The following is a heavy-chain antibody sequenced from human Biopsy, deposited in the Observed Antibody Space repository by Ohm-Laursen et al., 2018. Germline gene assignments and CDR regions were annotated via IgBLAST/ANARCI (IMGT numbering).Heavy chain of an antibody. CDR2: IIPILGTV. J-gene: IGHJ6*02. CDR1: GDTFTTSA. V-gene: IGHV1-69*04. CDR3: ASGGIGGIGLDV. Sequence: SVKVSCKASGDTFTTSAISWVRQVPGQGLDWMGRIIPILGTVDYGQNFQGRVTIRADTSTTFLELTSLRYDDTAVYYCASGGIGGIGLDVWGLGTTVTVSS. D-gene: IGHD3-10*01.